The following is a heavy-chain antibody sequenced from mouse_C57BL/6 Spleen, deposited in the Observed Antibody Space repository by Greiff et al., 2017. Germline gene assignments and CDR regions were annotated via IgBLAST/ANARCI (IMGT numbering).Heavy chain of an antibody. Sequence: QVQLQQSGAELVKPGASVKISCKASGYAFSSYWMNWVKQRPGKGLEWIGQIYPGDGDTNYNGKFKGKATLTADKSSSTAYMQLSSLTSEDSAVYFCARSITGTGYFDVWGTGTTVTVSS. D-gene: IGHD4-1*01. V-gene: IGHV1-80*01. J-gene: IGHJ1*03. CDR3: ARSITGTGYFDV. CDR2: IYPGDGDT. CDR1: GYAFSSYW.